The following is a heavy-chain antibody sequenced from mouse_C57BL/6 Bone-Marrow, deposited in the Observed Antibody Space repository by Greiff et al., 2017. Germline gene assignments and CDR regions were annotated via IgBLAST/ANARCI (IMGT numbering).Heavy chain of an antibody. V-gene: IGHV1-81*01. J-gene: IGHJ4*01. D-gene: IGHD2-5*01. CDR3: ARSYYSKYYAMDY. CDR2: IYPRSGNT. Sequence: QVQLKESGAELARPGASVKLSCKASGYTFTSYGISWVKQRTGQGLEWIGEIYPRSGNTYYNEKFKGKATLTADKSSSTAYMELRSLTSEDSAVYFCARSYYSKYYAMDYWGQGTSVTVAS. CDR1: GYTFTSYG.